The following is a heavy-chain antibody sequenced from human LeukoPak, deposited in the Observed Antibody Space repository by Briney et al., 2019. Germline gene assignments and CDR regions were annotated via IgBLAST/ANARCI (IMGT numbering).Heavy chain of an antibody. CDR2: INTNTGNP. CDR3: ASASFPYRAAARLFGPVYSSGWYNY. D-gene: IGHD6-19*01. CDR1: GYTFTSYA. J-gene: IGHJ4*02. Sequence: GASVKVSCKASGYTFTSYAMNWVRQAPGQGLEWMGWINTNTGNPTYAQGFTGRFVFSLDTSVSTAYLQISSLKAEDTAVYYCASASFPYRAAARLFGPVYSSGWYNYWGQGTLVTVSS. V-gene: IGHV7-4-1*02.